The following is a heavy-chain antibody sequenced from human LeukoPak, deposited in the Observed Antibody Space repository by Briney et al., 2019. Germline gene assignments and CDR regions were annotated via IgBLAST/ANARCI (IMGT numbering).Heavy chain of an antibody. J-gene: IGHJ4*02. CDR1: GFTFSSYS. Sequence: GESLRLSCAASGFTFSSYSMHWVRQAPGKGLEWVSVINRNGGAIQYADSVKGRFIISRDNSKNSLYLQMNSLRTEDTALYYCTKEHSSGWPTIDCWGQGTLVTVSS. V-gene: IGHV3-43*01. CDR2: INRNGGAI. D-gene: IGHD6-19*01. CDR3: TKEHSSGWPTIDC.